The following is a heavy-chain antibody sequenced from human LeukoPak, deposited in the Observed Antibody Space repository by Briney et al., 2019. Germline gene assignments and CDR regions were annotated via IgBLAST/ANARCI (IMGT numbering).Heavy chain of an antibody. CDR1: GGSISSYY. V-gene: IGHV4-59*01. Sequence: SETPSLTCTVSGGSISSYYWSWIRQPPGKGLEWIGYIYYSGSTNYNPSLKSRVTISVDTSKNQFSLKLSSVTAADTAVYYCARTYYYDSSGQVAFDYWGQGTLVTVSS. CDR3: ARTYYYDSSGQVAFDY. J-gene: IGHJ4*02. CDR2: IYYSGST. D-gene: IGHD3-22*01.